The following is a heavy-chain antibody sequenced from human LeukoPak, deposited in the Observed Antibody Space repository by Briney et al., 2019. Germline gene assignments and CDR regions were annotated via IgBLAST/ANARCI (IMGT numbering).Heavy chain of an antibody. CDR1: GYSFTSYA. Sequence: ASVTVSCMASGYSFTSYAMNWVRQAPGQGLACMGWINTNTGNPTYAQGFTVRFVFSLDTSFIAAYLQVNSLKAEDTAVYYCARVNRFYGLDIWGQGTMVTVSS. J-gene: IGHJ3*02. V-gene: IGHV7-4-1*02. CDR3: ARVNRFYGLDI. CDR2: INTNTGNP. D-gene: IGHD4-17*01.